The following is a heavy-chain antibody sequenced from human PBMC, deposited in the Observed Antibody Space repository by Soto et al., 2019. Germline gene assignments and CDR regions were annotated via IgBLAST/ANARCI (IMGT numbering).Heavy chain of an antibody. V-gene: IGHV3-9*01. D-gene: IGHD3-10*01. CDR2: ISWNSGRI. J-gene: IGHJ4*02. Sequence: EVQLVQYGGGWVQPGRSLRLSSGASGFTFDDYGMHWVRQAPGKGLEWVSSISWNSGRIGYADSVKGRFTISRDNVKNSLYLQMNSLRAEDTSLYYCARSGEFSASDYFGFWGQGTLVTVSS. CDR3: ARSGEFSASDYFGF. CDR1: GFTFDDYG.